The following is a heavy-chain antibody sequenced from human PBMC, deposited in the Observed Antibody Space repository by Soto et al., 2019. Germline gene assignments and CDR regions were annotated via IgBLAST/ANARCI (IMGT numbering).Heavy chain of an antibody. D-gene: IGHD5-18*01. J-gene: IGHJ4*02. CDR1: VFTFSDYY. Sequence: PGGSLRLSCTASVFTFSDYYMTWIRQAPGKGLEWVSYISSGGSTTYYADSVKGRFTISRDNAKSSLYLQMNSLRAEDTAVYYCARSGYSYGPFDYWGQGTLVTVSS. CDR2: ISSGGSTT. CDR3: ARSGYSYGPFDY. V-gene: IGHV3-11*01.